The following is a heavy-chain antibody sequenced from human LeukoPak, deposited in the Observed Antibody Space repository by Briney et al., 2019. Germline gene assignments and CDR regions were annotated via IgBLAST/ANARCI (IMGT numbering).Heavy chain of an antibody. Sequence: SETLSLTCTVSGGSISSYYWSWTRQPPGKGLEWIGYIYYSGSTNYNPSLKSRVTISVDTSKNQFSLKLSSVTAADTAVYYCARQGQQLATAYFDYWGQGTLVTVSS. V-gene: IGHV4-59*08. CDR3: ARQGQQLATAYFDY. CDR1: GGSISSYY. J-gene: IGHJ4*02. D-gene: IGHD6-13*01. CDR2: IYYSGST.